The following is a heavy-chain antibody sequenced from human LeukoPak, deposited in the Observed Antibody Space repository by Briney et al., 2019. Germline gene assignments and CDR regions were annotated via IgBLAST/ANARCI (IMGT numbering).Heavy chain of an antibody. V-gene: IGHV3-7*01. CDR2: IKQDESEK. Sequence: GGSLRLSCAASGFTFDDYGMSWVRQAPGKGLEWVANIKQDESEKYYVDSVKGRFTISRDNAKNSLYLQMNSLRAEDTAVCYCAKDNHYYDSSSYYYYFDYWGHGTLVTVSS. CDR3: AKDNHYYDSSSYYYYFDY. J-gene: IGHJ4*01. D-gene: IGHD3-22*01. CDR1: GFTFDDYG.